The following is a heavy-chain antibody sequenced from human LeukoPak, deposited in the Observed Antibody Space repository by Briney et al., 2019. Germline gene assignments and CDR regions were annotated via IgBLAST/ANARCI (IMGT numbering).Heavy chain of an antibody. Sequence: SETLSLTCTVSGGSISSYYWSWIRQPPGKGLEWIGYIYYSGSTKYNPSLNSRVSISVDTSKTQFSLKLSSVTAADTAVYYCARVNLRFLEWFPFDYWGQGTLVTVSS. J-gene: IGHJ4*02. CDR2: IYYSGST. CDR1: GGSISSYY. D-gene: IGHD3-3*01. CDR3: ARVNLRFLEWFPFDY. V-gene: IGHV4-59*01.